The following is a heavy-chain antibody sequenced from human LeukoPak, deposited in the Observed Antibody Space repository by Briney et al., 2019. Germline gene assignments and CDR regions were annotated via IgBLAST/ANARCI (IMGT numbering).Heavy chain of an antibody. Sequence: SETLSLTCAVYGGSFSGYYWSWIRQPPGKGLEWIGEINHRGSTNYNPSLKSRVTISVDTSKDQFSLKLSSVTAADTAVYYCARMGSSLYGDYRDYWGQGTLVTVSS. CDR2: INHRGST. CDR3: ARMGSSLYGDYRDY. CDR1: GGSFSGYY. J-gene: IGHJ4*02. D-gene: IGHD4-17*01. V-gene: IGHV4-34*01.